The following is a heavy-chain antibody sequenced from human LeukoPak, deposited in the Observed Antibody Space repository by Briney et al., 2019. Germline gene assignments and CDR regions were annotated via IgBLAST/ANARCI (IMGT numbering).Heavy chain of an antibody. CDR2: VNRDGSET. J-gene: IGHJ6*02. CDR3: ARNNGMDV. Sequence: GGSLRLSCAASGFTLNFYSMTWVRQVPGRGPEWVANVNRDGSETYYLDSVKGRFTISKDNAKNSLYLQMNSLRAEDTALYHRARNNGMDVWGQGTTVIVSS. V-gene: IGHV3-7*03. CDR1: GFTLNFYS.